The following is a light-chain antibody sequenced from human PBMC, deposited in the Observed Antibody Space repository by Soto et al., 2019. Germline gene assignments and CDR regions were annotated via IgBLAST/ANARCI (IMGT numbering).Light chain of an antibody. V-gene: IGLV2-14*01. CDR1: SSDVGGYNS. CDR2: AVS. CDR3: SSYTNINTRACV. J-gene: IGLJ1*01. Sequence: QSVLTQPASVSGSPGQSITISCTGSSSDVGGYNSVSWYQQHPGKAPKLMIYAVSNRPSGVSSRFSGSKSGNTASLTISGLQAEDEAEYYCSSYTNINTRACVFGTGTKVTVL.